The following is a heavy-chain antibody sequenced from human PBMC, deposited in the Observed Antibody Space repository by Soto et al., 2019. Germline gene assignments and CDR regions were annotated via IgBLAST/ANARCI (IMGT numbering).Heavy chain of an antibody. CDR2: ISSSSSYI. Sequence: EVQLVESGGGVVKPGGSLRLSCAASGFTFSSYSMNWVRQAPGKGLEWVSSISSSSSYIYYADSVKGRFTISRDNAKNSLYLQMNSLRAEDTAVYYCARAYSSSWYHYMDVWGKGTTVTVSS. V-gene: IGHV3-21*01. J-gene: IGHJ6*03. CDR1: GFTFSSYS. CDR3: ARAYSSSWYHYMDV. D-gene: IGHD6-13*01.